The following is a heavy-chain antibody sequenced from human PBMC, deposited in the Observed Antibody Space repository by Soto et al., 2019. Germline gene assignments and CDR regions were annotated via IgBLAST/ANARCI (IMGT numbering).Heavy chain of an antibody. J-gene: IGHJ1*01. V-gene: IGHV3-64*01. CDR2: ISSNGGST. Sequence: GGLLRHSYAASGFTFSSYAMHWVRQAPGKGLEYVSAISSNGGSTYYANSVKGRFTISRDNSKNTLYLQMGSLRAEDMAVYYCAREPTTDYIWGSYRVGLEGVYFQHWGQGTLVTVSS. D-gene: IGHD3-16*02. CDR3: AREPTTDYIWGSYRVGLEGVYFQH. CDR1: GFTFSSYA.